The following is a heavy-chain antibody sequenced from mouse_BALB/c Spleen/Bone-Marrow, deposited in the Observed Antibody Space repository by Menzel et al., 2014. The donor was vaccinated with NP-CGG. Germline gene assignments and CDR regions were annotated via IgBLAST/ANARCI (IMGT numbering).Heavy chain of an antibody. Sequence: VMLVESGPGLVAPSQSLSITCTVSGLSLIGYGVNWVRQPPGKGLEWLGMIWGDGRTDYNSALKSRLIISEDNSKSQVFLKMNSLQTDDTARYYCARHRDNYFYFDCWGQGTTLTVSS. D-gene: IGHD1-3*01. CDR3: ARHRDNYFYFDC. V-gene: IGHV2-6-7*01. J-gene: IGHJ2*01. CDR2: IWGDGRT. CDR1: GLSLIGYG.